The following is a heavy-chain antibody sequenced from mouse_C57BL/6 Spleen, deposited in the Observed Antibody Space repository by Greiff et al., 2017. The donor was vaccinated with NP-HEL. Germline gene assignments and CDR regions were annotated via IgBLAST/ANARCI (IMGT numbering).Heavy chain of an antibody. V-gene: IGHV1-81*01. J-gene: IGHJ2*01. CDR1: GYTFTSYG. D-gene: IGHD2-1*01. CDR2: IYPRSGNT. Sequence: QVQLQQSGAELARPGASVKLSCKASGYTFTSYGISWVKQRTGQGLEWIGEIYPRSGNTYYNEKFKGKATLTADKSSSTAYMELRSLTSEDSAVYFCARGAPPIYYGNYGVDYWGQGTTLTVSS. CDR3: ARGAPPIYYGNYGVDY.